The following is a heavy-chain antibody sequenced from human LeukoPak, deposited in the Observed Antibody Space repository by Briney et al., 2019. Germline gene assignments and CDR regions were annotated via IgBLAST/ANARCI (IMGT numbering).Heavy chain of an antibody. CDR2: MDPSSGYT. J-gene: IGHJ4*02. V-gene: IGHV1-8*03. CDR1: GYTFASYD. Sequence: GASVKVSCKASGYTFASYDISWVRQATGQGLEWMGWMDPSSGYTGYAQKFQGRVTFTRNTSITTAYMELSSLRSEDTAVYYCAKGGFFLREPPGYWGQGTLVTVSS. CDR3: AKGGFFLREPPGY. D-gene: IGHD3-16*01.